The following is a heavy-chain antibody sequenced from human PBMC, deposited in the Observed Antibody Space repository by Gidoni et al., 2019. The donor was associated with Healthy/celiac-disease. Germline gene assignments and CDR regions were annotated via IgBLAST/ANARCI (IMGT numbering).Heavy chain of an antibody. Sequence: QVQLQQWGAGLLKPSETLSLTCAVYGGSFSGYYWSWIRQPPGKGLEWIGEINHSGSTNYNPSLKSRVTISVDTSKNQFSLKLSSVTAADTAVYYCARRYIRSVVPAAQDYWGQGTLVTVSS. CDR2: INHSGST. D-gene: IGHD2-2*01. CDR3: ARRYIRSVVPAAQDY. V-gene: IGHV4-34*01. J-gene: IGHJ4*02. CDR1: GGSFSGYY.